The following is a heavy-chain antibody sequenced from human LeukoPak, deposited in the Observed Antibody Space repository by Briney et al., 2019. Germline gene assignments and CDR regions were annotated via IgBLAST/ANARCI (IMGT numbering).Heavy chain of an antibody. V-gene: IGHV3-9*01. Sequence: PGGCLRLSCAASGFTFDDFGMHWVRHHPGRGLEWVSGISWNSGSIGYAHSVKGRFTISRDNAKNSLYLQMNSLRTEDTALYYCAKDISSSAANWFDPWGQGTLVTVSS. D-gene: IGHD2-2*01. J-gene: IGHJ5*02. CDR1: GFTFDDFG. CDR2: ISWNSGSI. CDR3: AKDISSSAANWFDP.